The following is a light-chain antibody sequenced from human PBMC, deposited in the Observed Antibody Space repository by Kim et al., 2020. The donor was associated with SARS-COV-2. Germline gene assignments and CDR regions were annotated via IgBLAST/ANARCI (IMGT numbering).Light chain of an antibody. Sequence: LGQKVRITCQGDSLRSYYASWYQQKPGQAPVLVIYGKNNRPSGIPDRFSGSSSGNTASLTITGAQAEDEADYYCNSRDSSGNHVVFGGGTQLTVL. CDR2: GKN. CDR1: SLRSYY. CDR3: NSRDSSGNHVV. J-gene: IGLJ2*01. V-gene: IGLV3-19*01.